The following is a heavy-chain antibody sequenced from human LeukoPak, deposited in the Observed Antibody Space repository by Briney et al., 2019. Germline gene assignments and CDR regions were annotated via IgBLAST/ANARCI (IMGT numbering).Heavy chain of an antibody. V-gene: IGHV3-53*01. D-gene: IGHD3-10*01. CDR2: IYSGGNT. J-gene: IGHJ4*02. CDR1: GFTVSFNY. Sequence: GGSLRLSCAASGFTVSFNYMTWVRQAPGKGLEWVSLIYSGGNTYYADSVKGRFTISRDESKNTLCLQMNSLRAEDTAVYYCARVGSGSGSYGSGNYYFDDWGPGTLVTVSS. CDR3: ARVGSGSGSYGSGNYYFDD.